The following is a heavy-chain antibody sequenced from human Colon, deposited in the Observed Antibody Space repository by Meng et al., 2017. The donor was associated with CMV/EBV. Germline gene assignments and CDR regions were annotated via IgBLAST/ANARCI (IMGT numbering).Heavy chain of an antibody. D-gene: IGHD2/OR15-2a*01. CDR3: ASLSSLDY. Sequence: GESLKISCAASGFTFSRYSVNWVRQAPGKGLEWVSSFSNSGYISYADSVKGRFTISRDNAKNSVYLQMNSLRAEDTAVYYCASLSSLDYWGQGTLVTVSS. CDR2: FSNSGYI. J-gene: IGHJ4*02. CDR1: GFTFSRYS. V-gene: IGHV3-21*01.